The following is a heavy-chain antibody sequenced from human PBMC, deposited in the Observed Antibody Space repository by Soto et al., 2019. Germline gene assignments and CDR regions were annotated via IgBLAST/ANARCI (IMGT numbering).Heavy chain of an antibody. CDR1: GVSISSYY. CDR2: IYYSGST. CDR3: AREYSSSPLSRNWFDP. J-gene: IGHJ5*02. Sequence: NPSETLSLTCTVSGVSISSYYWSWIRQPPGKGLEWIGYIYYSGSTNYNPSLKSRVTISVDTSKNQFSLKLSSVTAADTAVYYCAREYSSSPLSRNWFDPWGQGTLVTVSS. V-gene: IGHV4-59*01. D-gene: IGHD6-6*01.